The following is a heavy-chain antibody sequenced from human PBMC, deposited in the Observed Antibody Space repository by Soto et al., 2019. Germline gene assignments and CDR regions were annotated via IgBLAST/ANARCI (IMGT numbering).Heavy chain of an antibody. V-gene: IGHV4-39*01. CDR2: IYYSGST. J-gene: IGHJ5*02. CDR1: GGSISSSSYY. D-gene: IGHD3-10*01. CDR3: ARLLVVLWFGEPLVGWFDP. Sequence: SETLSLTCTVSGGSISSSSYYWGWIRQPPGKGLEWIGSIYYSGSTYYNPSLKSRVTISVDTSKNQFSLKLSSVTAADTAVYYCARLLVVLWFGEPLVGWFDPWGPGTLVTVSS.